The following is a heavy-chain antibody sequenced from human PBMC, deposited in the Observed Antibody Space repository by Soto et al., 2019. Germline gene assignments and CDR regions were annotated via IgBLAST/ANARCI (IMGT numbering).Heavy chain of an antibody. CDR2: IKQDGSEK. J-gene: IGHJ4*02. D-gene: IGHD3-22*01. V-gene: IGHV3-7*05. CDR1: GFTFSSYW. Sequence: GGSLRLSCAASGFTFSSYWMSWVRQAPGKGLEWVANIKQDGSEKYYVDSVKGRFTISRDNAKNSLYLQMNSLRAEDTAVYYCARDRADYYDSSGYYSPYFDYWGQGTLVTVSS. CDR3: ARDRADYYDSSGYYSPYFDY.